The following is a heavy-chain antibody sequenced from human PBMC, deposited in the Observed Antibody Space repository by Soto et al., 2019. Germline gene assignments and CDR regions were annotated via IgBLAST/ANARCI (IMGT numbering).Heavy chain of an antibody. CDR2: ISDDTSNS. V-gene: IGHV3-30*18. CDR3: ANGVGHVLALPANRGMDV. D-gene: IGHD2-15*01. J-gene: IGHJ6*01. Sequence: TGGSLRLSGAASGFTFTSYGIHWVRQAPCKGLEWVAVISDDTSNSYYAGSVKGRFTTSRDNSRNTLYLQMNSLRTDDTAVYYCANGVGHVLALPANRGMDVWGQGTMVTVCS. CDR1: GFTFTSYG.